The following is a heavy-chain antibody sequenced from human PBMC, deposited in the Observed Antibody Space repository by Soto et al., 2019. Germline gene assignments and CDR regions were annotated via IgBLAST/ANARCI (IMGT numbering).Heavy chain of an antibody. CDR3: AILSYNWNEYYYYGMDV. D-gene: IGHD1-20*01. CDR2: VYPDDSNT. V-gene: IGHV5-51*01. Sequence: GESLKISCKGSGYSFANYWIGWVRQMPGRGLEYMGIVYPDDSNTRYSPSFQGQVTISADKSISTAYLQWSSLKASDTAMYYCAILSYNWNEYYYYGMDVWGQGTTVTVSS. CDR1: GYSFANYW. J-gene: IGHJ6*02.